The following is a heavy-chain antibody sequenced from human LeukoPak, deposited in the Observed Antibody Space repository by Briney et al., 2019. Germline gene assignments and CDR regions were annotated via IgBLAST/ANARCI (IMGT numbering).Heavy chain of an antibody. CDR1: GGSISSNSYY. J-gene: IGHJ5*02. CDR3: ARGFRGYSSVRHFDP. D-gene: IGHD4-23*01. CDR2: IYYSGST. Sequence: SETLSLTCTVSGGSISSNSYYWGWIRQSPGKGLEWIGSIYYSGSTYYKPSLKSRLTISVDTSKNHFSLKLSSVTAADTAVYYCARGFRGYSSVRHFDPWGQGTLVTVSS. V-gene: IGHV4-39*02.